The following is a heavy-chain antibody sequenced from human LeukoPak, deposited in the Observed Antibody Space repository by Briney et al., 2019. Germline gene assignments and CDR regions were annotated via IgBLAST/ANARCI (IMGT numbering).Heavy chain of an antibody. V-gene: IGHV3-30-3*01. CDR2: ISYDGSNK. CDR3: ARDQGSGWYPSYAFDY. CDR1: GLTFSSYA. D-gene: IGHD6-19*01. Sequence: GGSLRRSCAASGLTFSSYAMHWVRQAPGKGLEWVAVISYDGSNKYYADSVKGRFTISRDNSKNTLYLQMNSLRAEDTAVYYCARDQGSGWYPSYAFDYWGQGTLVTVSS. J-gene: IGHJ4*02.